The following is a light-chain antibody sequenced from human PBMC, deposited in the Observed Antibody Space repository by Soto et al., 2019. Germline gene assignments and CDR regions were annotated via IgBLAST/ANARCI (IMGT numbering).Light chain of an antibody. V-gene: IGKV3-20*01. CDR2: DAV. Sequence: EIVLTQSPGTLSLSPGGGATLSCRASQSVTGTNLAWYQQRPGQAPRLLIYDAVRRATGIPDRFSGSGSGTDFTLTISRLEPEDFAVYYCHQYGSSLGTFGQGTKVEI. J-gene: IGKJ2*01. CDR1: QSVTGTN. CDR3: HQYGSSLGT.